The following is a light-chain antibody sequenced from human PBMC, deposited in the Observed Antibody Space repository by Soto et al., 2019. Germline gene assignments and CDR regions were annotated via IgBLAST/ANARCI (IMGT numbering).Light chain of an antibody. V-gene: IGKV1-12*01. J-gene: IGKJ1*01. CDR1: QGIRSW. CDR3: QQANSFPWT. Sequence: DIQMTQSPSSVSASVGDRVTITCRASQGIRSWLAWYQQKPGRAPKLLIYEASSLQSGVPSRFSGSGSGTHFTLTISSLQPEDFATYFCQQANSFPWTFGPGTKVEIK. CDR2: EAS.